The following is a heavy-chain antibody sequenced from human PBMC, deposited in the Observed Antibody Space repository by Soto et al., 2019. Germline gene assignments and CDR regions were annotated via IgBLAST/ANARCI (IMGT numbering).Heavy chain of an antibody. CDR3: ARDPRGWFSAVFDY. D-gene: IGHD2-15*01. Sequence: PGGSLRLSCAASGFTFSSYWMSWVRQAPGKGLEWVANIKQDGSEKYYVDSVKGRFTISRDNAKNSLYLQMNSLRAEDTAVYYYARDPRGWFSAVFDYWGQGTLVTVSS. V-gene: IGHV3-7*01. J-gene: IGHJ4*02. CDR2: IKQDGSEK. CDR1: GFTFSSYW.